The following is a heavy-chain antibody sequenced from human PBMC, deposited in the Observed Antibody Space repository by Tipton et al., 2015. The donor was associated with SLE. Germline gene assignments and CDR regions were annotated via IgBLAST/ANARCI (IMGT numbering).Heavy chain of an antibody. CDR1: GFTFNNYA. J-gene: IGHJ5*02. CDR3: AREGCSGGSCYHNWFDP. V-gene: IGHV3-23*01. D-gene: IGHD2-15*01. CDR2: ISGSGDST. Sequence: SLRLSCTASGFTFNNYAMNWVRQAPGKGLEWVSGISGSGDSTYSGDSVKGRFTISRDSAKNSLYLQMNSLRAEDTGVYYCAREGCSGGSCYHNWFDPWGQGTLVTVSS.